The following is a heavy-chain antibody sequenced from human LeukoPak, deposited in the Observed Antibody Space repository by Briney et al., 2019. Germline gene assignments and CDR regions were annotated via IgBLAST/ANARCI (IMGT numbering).Heavy chain of an antibody. D-gene: IGHD3-16*02. J-gene: IGHJ4*02. V-gene: IGHV4-39*01. Sequence: SETLSLTCSVSGGSTSRSSYYWGWIRQAPGKGLEWIGSLYYSGSTYHNPSLKSRVIISVDTSKNQFSLKLSSVTAADTAVYYCAIFDYVWGSYRNDYWGQGTLVTVSS. CDR3: AIFDYVWGSYRNDY. CDR2: LYYSGST. CDR1: GGSTSRSSYY.